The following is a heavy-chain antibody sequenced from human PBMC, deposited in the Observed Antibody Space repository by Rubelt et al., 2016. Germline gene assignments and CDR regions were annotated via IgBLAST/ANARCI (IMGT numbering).Heavy chain of an antibody. V-gene: IGHV4-39*01. CDR3: ASPPKPVAGTEDY. J-gene: IGHJ4*02. CDR2: IYYSGST. D-gene: IGHD6-19*01. Sequence: QLQLQESGPGLVKPSETLSLTCTVSGGSISSSSYYWGWIRQPPGKGLEWIGSIYYSGSTYYNPSLKSRVTRAVDTSKDQFALKLSSVTAADTAVYYCASPPKPVAGTEDYWGQGTLVTVSS. CDR1: GGSISSSSYY.